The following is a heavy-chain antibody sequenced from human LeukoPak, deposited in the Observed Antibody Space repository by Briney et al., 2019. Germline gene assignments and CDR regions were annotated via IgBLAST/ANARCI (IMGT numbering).Heavy chain of an antibody. CDR1: GFTLSTYA. V-gene: IGHV3-30-3*01. CDR2: ISFDGGAT. D-gene: IGHD3-16*01. Sequence: QPGGSLRLSCAASGFTLSTYAMHWVRQAPGKGLEWVSMISFDGGATYYTDSVKGRFTISRDTSNNMVYLQMNSLTDDDSAVYFCARDWGASAWHNWFDPWGQGTRVTVSS. CDR3: ARDWGASAWHNWFDP. J-gene: IGHJ5*02.